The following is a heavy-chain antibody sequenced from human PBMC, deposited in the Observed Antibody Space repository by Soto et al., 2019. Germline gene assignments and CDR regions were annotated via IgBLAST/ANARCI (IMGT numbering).Heavy chain of an antibody. CDR2: INAGNGNT. V-gene: IGHV1-3*01. D-gene: IGHD6-6*01. CDR1: GYTFTSYA. Sequence: QVQLVQSGAEVKKPGASVKVSCKASGYTFTSYAMHWVRQAPGQRLEWMGWINAGNGNTKYSQKFQGRVTITRDTSASTAYMELSSMRSEDTAVYYCARDRDSSSSLGYWGQGTLVTVSS. CDR3: ARDRDSSSSLGY. J-gene: IGHJ4*02.